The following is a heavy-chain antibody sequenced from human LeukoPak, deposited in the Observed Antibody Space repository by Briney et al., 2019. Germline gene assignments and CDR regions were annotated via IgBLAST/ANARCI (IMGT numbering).Heavy chain of an antibody. V-gene: IGHV3-30-3*01. CDR3: ARDPTRGYYYDY. Sequence: GGSLRLSCAASGFTFSSYAMHWVRQAPGKGLEWVAVISYDGSNKYYADSVKGRFTISRDNSKNTLYLQMNSLRAEDTAVYYCARDPTRGYYYDYWGQGTLVTVTS. CDR1: GFTFSSYA. CDR2: ISYDGSNK. J-gene: IGHJ4*02. D-gene: IGHD3-22*01.